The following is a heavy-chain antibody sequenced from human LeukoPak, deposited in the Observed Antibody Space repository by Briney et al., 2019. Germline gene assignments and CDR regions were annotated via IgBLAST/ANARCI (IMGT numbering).Heavy chain of an antibody. CDR2: INPNSGGT. V-gene: IGHV1-2*02. CDR3: ASGWYYGSGSYYH. Sequence: ASVKVSCKASGYTFTSYAMNWVRQAPGQGLEWMGWINPNSGGTNYAQKFQGRVTMTRDTSISTAYMELSRLRSDDTAVYYCASGWYYGSGSYYHWGQGTLVTVSS. CDR1: GYTFTSYA. J-gene: IGHJ5*02. D-gene: IGHD3-10*01.